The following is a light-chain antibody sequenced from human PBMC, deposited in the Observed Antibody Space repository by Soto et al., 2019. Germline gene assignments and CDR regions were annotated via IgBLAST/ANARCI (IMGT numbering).Light chain of an antibody. V-gene: IGKV1-5*01. CDR3: QQYNSSPYT. J-gene: IGKJ2*01. CDR1: QSISSW. Sequence: DIQMTQSPSTLSASVGDRVTITCRASQSISSWLAWYQQKPGKAPKLLIYDASSLESGVPSRFSGSGSGTEFTLSISSLQPDDCGTYYCQQYNSSPYTFGHGTKVDIK. CDR2: DAS.